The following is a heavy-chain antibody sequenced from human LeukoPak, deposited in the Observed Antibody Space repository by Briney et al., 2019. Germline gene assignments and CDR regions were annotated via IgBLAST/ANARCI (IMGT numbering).Heavy chain of an antibody. CDR1: GYSISSGYY. CDR2: IYHSGST. Sequence: SETLSLTCTVSGYSISSGYYWGWIRQPPGKGLEWIGSIYHSGSTYYNPSLKSRVTISVDTSKNQFSLKLSSVTAADTAVYYCARAPTTFPNWFDPWGQGTLVTVSS. D-gene: IGHD4-17*01. V-gene: IGHV4-38-2*02. J-gene: IGHJ5*02. CDR3: ARAPTTFPNWFDP.